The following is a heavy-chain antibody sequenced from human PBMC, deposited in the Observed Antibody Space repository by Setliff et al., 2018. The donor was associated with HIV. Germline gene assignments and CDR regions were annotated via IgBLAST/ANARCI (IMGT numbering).Heavy chain of an antibody. V-gene: IGHV1-3*01. Sequence: ASVKVSCKAFGYTFSTNAIHWVRRAPGQRLEWMGYINAGDDNTRYSEKFQGRVTITRDTSANTAYMELSSLRSEDTAVYYCARGSCSGCYLSDYWGLGTLVTVSS. D-gene: IGHD6-19*01. J-gene: IGHJ4*02. CDR2: INAGDDNT. CDR1: GYTFSTNA. CDR3: ARGSCSGCYLSDY.